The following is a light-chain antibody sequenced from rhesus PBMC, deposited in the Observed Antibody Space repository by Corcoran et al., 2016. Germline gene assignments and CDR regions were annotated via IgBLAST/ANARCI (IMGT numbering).Light chain of an antibody. V-gene: IGKV3-24*04. CDR1: QSVGTY. J-gene: IGKJ1*01. CDR2: AVS. Sequence: ETVVTQSPATLSLSPGERATLSCRASQSVGTYLAWYQQKPGQPPRLLISAVSSRAIGIPDRFSGSGSGTDFTLTISSLEPEDVGVYYCQQSSNLWTFGQGTKVEIK. CDR3: QQSSNLWT.